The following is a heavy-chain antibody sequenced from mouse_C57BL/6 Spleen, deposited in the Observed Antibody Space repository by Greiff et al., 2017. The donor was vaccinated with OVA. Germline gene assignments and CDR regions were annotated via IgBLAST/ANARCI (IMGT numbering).Heavy chain of an antibody. Sequence: QVQLQQSGAELVRPGSSVKLSCKASGYTFTSYWMDWVKQRPGQGLEWIGNIYPSDSETHYNQKFKDKATLTVDKSSSTAYMQLSSLTSEDSAVYYCARDYYGSCAYWGQGTLVTVSA. J-gene: IGHJ3*01. CDR1: GYTFTSYW. V-gene: IGHV1-61*01. CDR2: IYPSDSET. D-gene: IGHD1-1*01. CDR3: ARDYYGSCAY.